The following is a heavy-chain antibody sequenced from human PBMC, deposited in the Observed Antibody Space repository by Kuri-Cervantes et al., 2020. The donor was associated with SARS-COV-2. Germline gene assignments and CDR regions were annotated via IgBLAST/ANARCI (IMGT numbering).Heavy chain of an antibody. J-gene: IGHJ4*02. CDR1: GYTFTSYY. V-gene: IGHV1-46*01. CDR2: INPSGGST. CDR3: ARGLLGSYDFWSGYYHNYDY. Sequence: ASVKVSCKASGYTFTSYYMHWVRQAPGQGLEWMGIINPSGGSTSYAQKFQGRVTMTRDTSTSTVYMELSSLRSEDTAVYYCARGLLGSYDFWSGYYHNYDYWGQGTLVTVSS. D-gene: IGHD3-3*01.